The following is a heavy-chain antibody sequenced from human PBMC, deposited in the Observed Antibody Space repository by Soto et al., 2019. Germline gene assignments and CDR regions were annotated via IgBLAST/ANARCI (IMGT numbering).Heavy chain of an antibody. V-gene: IGHV4-59*01. J-gene: IGHJ5*02. CDR2: IYYSGST. CDR1: GGSISSYY. CDR3: ARDQSGSYGWFDP. D-gene: IGHD1-26*01. Sequence: ETLSLTCTVCGGSISSYYWSWIRQPPGKGLEWIGYIYYSGSTNYNPSLKSRVTISVDTSKNQFSLKLSSVTAADTAVYYCARDQSGSYGWFDPWGQGTLVTVSS.